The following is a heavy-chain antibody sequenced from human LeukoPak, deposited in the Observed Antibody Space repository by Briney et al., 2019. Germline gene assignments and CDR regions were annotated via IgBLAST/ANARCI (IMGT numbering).Heavy chain of an antibody. D-gene: IGHD6-19*01. CDR2: IYYRGST. CDR3: ARHVFSRGWYFDY. V-gene: IGHV4-39*01. J-gene: IGHJ4*02. CDR1: GGSISSSSDS. Sequence: SQTLCLTCTVSGGSISSSSDSSGWIRHPPGRGLEWIGNIYYRGSTYSNPSLTSRVTISVYTPTNPFSLKLSSLTPPHTAPSLCARHVFSRGWYFDYWGQGTLVTVSS.